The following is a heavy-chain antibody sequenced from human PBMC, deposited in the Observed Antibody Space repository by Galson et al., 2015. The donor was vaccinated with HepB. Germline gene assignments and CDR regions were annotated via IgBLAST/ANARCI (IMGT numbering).Heavy chain of an antibody. CDR3: AREDDFWSGPSNYYYYMDV. CDR2: IYTSGST. CDR1: GGSISSGSYY. D-gene: IGHD3-3*01. Sequence: TLSLTCTVSGGSISSGSYYWSWIRQPAGKGLERIGRIYTSGSTNYNPSLKSRVTMSVDTSKNQFSLKLSSVTAADTAVYYCAREDDFWSGPSNYYYYMDVWGKGTTVTVSS. V-gene: IGHV4-61*02. J-gene: IGHJ6*03.